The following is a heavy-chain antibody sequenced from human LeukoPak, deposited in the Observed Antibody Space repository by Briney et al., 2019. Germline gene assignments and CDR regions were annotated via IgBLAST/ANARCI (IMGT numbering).Heavy chain of an antibody. J-gene: IGHJ4*02. CDR1: GGSFSGYY. Sequence: SETLSLTCAVYGGSFSGYYWSWIRQPPGKGLEWIGEINHSGSTNYNPSLKSRVTISVDTSKNQFSLKLSSVTAADTAVYYCARGGPYGDYRYWGQGTLVTVSS. CDR3: ARGGPYGDYRY. V-gene: IGHV4-34*01. D-gene: IGHD4-17*01. CDR2: INHSGST.